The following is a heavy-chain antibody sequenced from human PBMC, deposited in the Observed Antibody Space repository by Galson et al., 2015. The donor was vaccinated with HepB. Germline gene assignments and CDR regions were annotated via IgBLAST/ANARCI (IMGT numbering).Heavy chain of an antibody. CDR1: GFTFSSYG. J-gene: IGHJ6*03. V-gene: IGHV3-30*18. Sequence: SLRLSCAASGFTFSSYGMHWVRQAPGKGLEWVAVISYDGSNKYYADSVKGRFTISRDNSKNTLYLQMNSLRAEDTAVYYCAKDARYCSSTSCPPYYYYMDVWGKGTTVTVSS. D-gene: IGHD2-2*01. CDR3: AKDARYCSSTSCPPYYYYMDV. CDR2: ISYDGSNK.